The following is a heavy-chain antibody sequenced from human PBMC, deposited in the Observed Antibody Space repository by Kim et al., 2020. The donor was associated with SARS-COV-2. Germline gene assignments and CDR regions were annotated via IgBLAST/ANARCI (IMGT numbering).Heavy chain of an antibody. V-gene: IGHV4-31*02. J-gene: IGHJ5*02. D-gene: IGHD1-7*01. CDR3: ARVGGTGTTENWFDP. Sequence: PSLKSRGTISVDTSKNQFSLKLSSGTAADTAVYYCARVGGTGTTENWFDPWGQGTLVTVSS.